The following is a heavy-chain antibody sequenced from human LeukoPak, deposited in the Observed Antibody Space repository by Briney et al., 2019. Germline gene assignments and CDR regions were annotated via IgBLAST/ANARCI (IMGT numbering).Heavy chain of an antibody. J-gene: IGHJ4*02. CDR1: GYTFTGYY. V-gene: IGHV1-2*02. CDR2: INPNSGGT. CDR3: ARDGSVIYDSSGYYSYFDY. D-gene: IGHD3-22*01. Sequence: GSVRVSCKASGYTFTGYYMHWVRQAPGQGLEWMGWINPNSGGTNYAQKFQGRVTMTREKSISTAYMELSRLRSDDTAVYYCARDGSVIYDSSGYYSYFDYWGQGTLVTVSS.